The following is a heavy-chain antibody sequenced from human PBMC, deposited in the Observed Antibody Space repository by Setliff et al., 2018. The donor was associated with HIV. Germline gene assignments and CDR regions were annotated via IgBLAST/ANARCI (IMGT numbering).Heavy chain of an antibody. CDR1: GGSISSGYYY. J-gene: IGHJ6*02. V-gene: IGHV2-70*11. D-gene: IGHD6-13*01. CDR2: IDWDDDK. CDR3: ARIRGIAAAGYYYYGMDV. Sequence: TLSLTCTVSGGSISSGYYYWSWIRQHPGKGLEWLARIDWDDDKYYSTSLKTRLTISKDTSKNQVVLTMTNMDPVDTATYYCARIRGIAAAGYYYYGMDVWGQGTTVTVSS.